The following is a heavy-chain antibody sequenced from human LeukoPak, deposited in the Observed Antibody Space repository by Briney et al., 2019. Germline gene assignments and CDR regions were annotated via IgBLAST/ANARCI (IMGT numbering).Heavy chain of an antibody. V-gene: IGHV4-39*01. Sequence: SETVSLPCSVWGGFISSSSYYWGSIRQPPGKGLELIGSIYYSGSTYYNPSLKSRHTISVDTSKNQFSLKLSSVTAADTAVYYCERRATWTRWLSIHHWGQGTLVTVSS. D-gene: IGHD5-24*01. CDR2: IYYSGST. CDR3: ERRATWTRWLSIHH. J-gene: IGHJ5*02. CDR1: GGFISSSSYY.